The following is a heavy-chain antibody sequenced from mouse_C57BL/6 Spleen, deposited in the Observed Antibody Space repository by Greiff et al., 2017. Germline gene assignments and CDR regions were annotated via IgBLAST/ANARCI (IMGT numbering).Heavy chain of an antibody. CDR1: GYTFTDYE. CDR2: IDPETGGT. CDR3: TREETGTPGY. D-gene: IGHD4-1*01. Sequence: VKLLESGAELVRPGASVTLSCKASGYTFTDYEMHWVKQTPVHGLEWIGAIDPETGGTAYNQKFKGKAILTADKSSSTAYMELRSLTSEDSAVYYCTREETGTPGYWGQGTTLTVSS. J-gene: IGHJ2*01. V-gene: IGHV1-15*01.